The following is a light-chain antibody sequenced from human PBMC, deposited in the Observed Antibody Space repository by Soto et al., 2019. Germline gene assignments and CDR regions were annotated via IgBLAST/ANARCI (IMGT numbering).Light chain of an antibody. CDR2: DAS. CDR1: SSDVGGYNY. V-gene: IGLV2-11*01. Sequence: QSVLTQPRSVSGSPGQSVTISCTGTSSDVGGYNYVSWYQQHPGKAPKLMIYDASKRPSGAPDRFSGSKSGNTASLTISGLQAEDEADYYCCSYAGSYTYVFGTGTKVTVL. J-gene: IGLJ1*01. CDR3: CSYAGSYTYV.